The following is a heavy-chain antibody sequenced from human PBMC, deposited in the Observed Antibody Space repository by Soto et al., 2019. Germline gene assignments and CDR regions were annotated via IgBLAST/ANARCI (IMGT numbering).Heavy chain of an antibody. D-gene: IGHD3-10*01. CDR2: IYHSGST. CDR3: ARLYGSGSYPYFDY. CDR1: GGSISSSNW. V-gene: IGHV4-4*02. J-gene: IGHJ4*02. Sequence: SETLSLTCAVSGGSISSSNWWSWVRQPPGKGLEWIGEIYHSGSTNYNPSLKSRVTISVDKSKNQFSLKLSSVTAADTAVYYCARLYGSGSYPYFDYWGQGTLVTVSS.